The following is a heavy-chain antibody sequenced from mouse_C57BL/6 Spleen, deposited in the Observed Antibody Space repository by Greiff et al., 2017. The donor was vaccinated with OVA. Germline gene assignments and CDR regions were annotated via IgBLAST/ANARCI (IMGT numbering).Heavy chain of an antibody. V-gene: IGHV1-61*01. D-gene: IGHD1-1*01. CDR2: IYPSDSET. CDR3: ARGGGTVSSY. CDR1: GYTFTSYW. J-gene: IGHJ2*01. Sequence: QVQLKQPGAELVRPGSSVKLSCKASGYTFTSYWMDWVKQRPGQGLEWIGNIYPSDSETHYNQKFKDKATLTVDKSSSTAYMQLSSLTSEDSAVYYCARGGGTVSSYWGQGTTLTVSS.